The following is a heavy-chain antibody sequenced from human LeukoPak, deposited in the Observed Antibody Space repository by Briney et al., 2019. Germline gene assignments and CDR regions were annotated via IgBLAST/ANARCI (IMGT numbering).Heavy chain of an antibody. V-gene: IGHV1-69*05. D-gene: IGHD1-26*01. J-gene: IGHJ5*02. Sequence: GSSVKVSCKASGGTFSSEAFIWVRQAPGQGLEWMGGIIPIFGRADYAQKFQDIVTITTDESTSTAYMELSSLRSEDTAVYYCARVEKDSGSYLNWSDPWGQGTLVTVSS. CDR2: IIPIFGRA. CDR1: GGTFSSEA. CDR3: ARVEKDSGSYLNWSDP.